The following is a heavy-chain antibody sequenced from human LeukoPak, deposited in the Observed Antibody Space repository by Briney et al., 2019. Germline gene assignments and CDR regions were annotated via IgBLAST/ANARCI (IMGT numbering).Heavy chain of an antibody. CDR2: IIPILGIA. V-gene: IGHV1-69*04. CDR3: ASSPAAMAHYYYYGMDV. Sequence: SAKVSCKASGGTFSSYAISWVRQAPGQGLEWMGRIIPILGIANYAQKFQGRVTITADKSTSTAYMELSSLRSEDTAVYYCASSPAAMAHYYYYGMDVWGQGTTVTVSS. J-gene: IGHJ6*02. D-gene: IGHD5-18*01. CDR1: GGTFSSYA.